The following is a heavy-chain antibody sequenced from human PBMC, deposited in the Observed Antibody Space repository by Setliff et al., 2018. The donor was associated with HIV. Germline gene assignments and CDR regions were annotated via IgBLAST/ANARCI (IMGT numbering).Heavy chain of an antibody. D-gene: IGHD3-22*01. CDR1: GDTFSSYA. V-gene: IGHV1-69*10. CDR2: IIPILGMG. Sequence: SVKVSCKASGDTFSSYAISWVRQAPGQGLEWMGGIIPILGMGNHAQKFQGRVTITADKSANTAYMELTSLRPEDTAIYYCARYFYDSSGYSGSDRWGQGTLVTVSS. J-gene: IGHJ5*02. CDR3: ARYFYDSSGYSGSDR.